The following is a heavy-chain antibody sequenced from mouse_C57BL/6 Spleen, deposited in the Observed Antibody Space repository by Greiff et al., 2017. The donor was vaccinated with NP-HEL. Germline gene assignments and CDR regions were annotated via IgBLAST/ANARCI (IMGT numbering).Heavy chain of an antibody. CDR1: GYTFTSYT. V-gene: IGHV1-4*01. Sequence: ESGAELARPGASVKMSCKASGYTFTSYTMHWVKQRPGQGLEWIGYINPSSGYTKYNQKFKDKATLTADKSSSTAYMQLSSLTSEDSAVYYCARWSAESLDYWGQGTTLTVSS. J-gene: IGHJ2*01. CDR3: ARWSAESLDY. CDR2: INPSSGYT.